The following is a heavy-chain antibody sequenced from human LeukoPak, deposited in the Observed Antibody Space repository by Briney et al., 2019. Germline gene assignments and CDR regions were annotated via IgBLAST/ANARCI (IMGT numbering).Heavy chain of an antibody. CDR3: ARGGESRAILHL. V-gene: IGHV3-7*04. Sequence: GGSLRLSCAASGFTFSNSWMSWLRQAPGKGLEWVANINQDGSAKYYVDSVKGRFTISRDNAKNSLYLQMNSLRVEDTALYYCARGGESRAILHLWGQGTLVTVSS. J-gene: IGHJ5*02. CDR2: INQDGSAK. CDR1: GFTFSNSW. D-gene: IGHD3-16*01.